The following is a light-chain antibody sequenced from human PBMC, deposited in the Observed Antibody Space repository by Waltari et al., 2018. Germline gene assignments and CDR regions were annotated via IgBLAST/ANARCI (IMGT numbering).Light chain of an antibody. V-gene: IGLV2-23*01. Sequence: SALTQPASVSGSPGQSITISCTGTSSDIGTYNFVSWYQEYPGKAPQLILYEATKRPSGVSDRLSAPKSGNPASLTSSGLQSDAEADYSCCSYAGGTAYVFGTGTRGTVL. CDR1: SSDIGTYNF. CDR2: EAT. CDR3: CSYAGGTAYV. J-gene: IGLJ1*01.